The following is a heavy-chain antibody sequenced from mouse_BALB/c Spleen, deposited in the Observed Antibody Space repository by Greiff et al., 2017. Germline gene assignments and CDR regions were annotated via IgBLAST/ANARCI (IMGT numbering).Heavy chain of an antibody. CDR3: ARHLNYYRYDSYYFDY. J-gene: IGHJ2*01. D-gene: IGHD2-14*01. CDR1: GFTFSSYG. CDR2: ISSGGSYT. V-gene: IGHV5-6*01. Sequence: EVQGVESGGDLVKPGGSLKLSCAASGFTFSSYGMSWVRQTPDKRLEWVATISSGGSYTYYPDSVKGRFTISRDNAKNTLYLQMSSLKSEDTAMYYCARHLNYYRYDSYYFDYWGQGTTLTVSS.